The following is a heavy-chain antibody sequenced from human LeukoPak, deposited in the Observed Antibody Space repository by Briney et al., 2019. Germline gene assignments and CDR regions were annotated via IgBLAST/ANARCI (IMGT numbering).Heavy chain of an antibody. CDR2: ISSSSYI. V-gene: IGHV3-21*01. CDR3: ASGIYCSGGSCYSAFGY. J-gene: IGHJ4*02. D-gene: IGHD2-15*01. Sequence: GGSLRLSCAASGFTFSSYSMNWVRQAPGKGLEWVSSISSSSYIYYADSVKGRFTISRDNSKNTLYLQMNSLRHEDTAVYFCASGIYCSGGSCYSAFGYWGQGTLVTVSS. CDR1: GFTFSSYS.